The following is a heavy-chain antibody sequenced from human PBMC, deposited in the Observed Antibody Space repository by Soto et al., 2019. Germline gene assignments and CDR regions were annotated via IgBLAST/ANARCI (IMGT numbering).Heavy chain of an antibody. V-gene: IGHV3-21*01. D-gene: IGHD2-15*01. CDR1: GSTFSSYS. CDR3: ARVDLGYCSGGSCYQGGRYYYYYGMDV. J-gene: IGHJ6*02. CDR2: ISSSSSYI. Sequence: PGGSLRLSCAASGSTFSSYSMNWVRQAPGKGLEWVSSISSSSSYIYYADSVKGRFTISRDNAKNSLYLQMNSLRAEDTAVYYCARVDLGYCSGGSCYQGGRYYYYYGMDVWGQGTTVTVSS.